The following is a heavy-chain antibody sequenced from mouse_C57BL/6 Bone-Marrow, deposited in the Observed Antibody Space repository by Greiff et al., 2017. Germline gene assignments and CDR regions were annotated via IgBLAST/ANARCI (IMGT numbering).Heavy chain of an antibody. CDR2: ISSGGDYI. V-gene: IGHV5-9-1*02. CDR3: TRSLLRGFDY. CDR1: GFTFSSYA. D-gene: IGHD1-1*01. J-gene: IGHJ2*01. Sequence: EVMLVESGEGLVKPGGSLKLSCAASGFTFSSYALSWVRQTPETMLEWVAYISSGGDYIYYADTVKGRFTISRDNARNTLYLQMSSLKSEDTAMYYCTRSLLRGFDYWGQGTTLTVSS.